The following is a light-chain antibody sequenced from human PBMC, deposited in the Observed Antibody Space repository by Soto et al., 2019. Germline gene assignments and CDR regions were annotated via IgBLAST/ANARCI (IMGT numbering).Light chain of an antibody. V-gene: IGLV2-14*01. CDR2: EVS. Sequence: QSALTQPASVSGSPGQSITISCTGTSSDVGGYNYVSWYQQHPGKAPKLMIYEVSNRPSGVSNRFSGSKSGNTASLTISGLQAEDEADYYCCSYTSGSTVVFGGGTKLTVL. J-gene: IGLJ2*01. CDR1: SSDVGGYNY. CDR3: CSYTSGSTVV.